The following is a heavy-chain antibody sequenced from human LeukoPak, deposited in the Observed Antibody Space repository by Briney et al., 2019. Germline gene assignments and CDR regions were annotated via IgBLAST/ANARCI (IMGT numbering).Heavy chain of an antibody. V-gene: IGHV3-15*01. CDR1: GFIFSNAW. CDR3: TTTYIVASTRKFGDY. J-gene: IGHJ4*02. D-gene: IGHD5-12*01. CDR2: IKSKTEGGTT. Sequence: GGSLRLSCVASGFIFSNAWMNWVRQAPGKGLEWVGRIKSKTEGGTTDYAAPVKGRFTISRDDSQNTVDLQISSLTAGDTAMYFCTTTYIVASTRKFGDYWGQGTLVVVSS.